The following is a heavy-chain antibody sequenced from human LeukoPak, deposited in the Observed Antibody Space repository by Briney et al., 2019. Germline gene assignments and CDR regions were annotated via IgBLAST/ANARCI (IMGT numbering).Heavy chain of an antibody. D-gene: IGHD2-8*01. CDR1: GFTISNHA. CDR3: ARNGRTYGGAYGNSDYYFYFDV. V-gene: IGHV3-30*01. Sequence: AGSLSVSCSASGFTISNHAMHWVRLGPYKGLELVAVMSYDGRNQSDADSVKGPFTISRDNSKNTLYLQMNNLRVEDTAVYYCARNGRTYGGAYGNSDYYFYFDVWGKGTTVTVSS. J-gene: IGHJ6*03. CDR2: MSYDGRNQ.